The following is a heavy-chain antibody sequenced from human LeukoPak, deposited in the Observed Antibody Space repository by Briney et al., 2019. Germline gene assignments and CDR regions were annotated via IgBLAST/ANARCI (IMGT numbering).Heavy chain of an antibody. D-gene: IGHD3-22*01. CDR2: IKQAGSEK. CDR3: ARDPKPYYYDSSGHLSSPDY. CDR1: GFTFSSYW. Sequence: GGSLRLSCAASGFTFSSYWMSWVRQAPGKGLEWVANIKQAGSEKYYVDSVKGRFTISRDNAKNSMYLQMNSLRAEDTAVYYCARDPKPYYYDSSGHLSSPDYWGQGTLVTVSS. V-gene: IGHV3-7*01. J-gene: IGHJ4*02.